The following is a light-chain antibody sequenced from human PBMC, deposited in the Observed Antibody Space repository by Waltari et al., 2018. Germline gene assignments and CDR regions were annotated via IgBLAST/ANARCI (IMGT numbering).Light chain of an antibody. CDR1: NIGTYS. CDR2: YDR. Sequence: SYVVTQPPSVSVAPGETATITCGGDNIGTYSVHWYQQKEGQDPVLVIFYDRDRPSGIPDRFPGSNSGNTATLTISRVEAGDEARYYCHVWHPHVDPGVFGTGTEVTVL. CDR3: HVWHPHVDPGV. V-gene: IGLV3-21*04. J-gene: IGLJ1*01.